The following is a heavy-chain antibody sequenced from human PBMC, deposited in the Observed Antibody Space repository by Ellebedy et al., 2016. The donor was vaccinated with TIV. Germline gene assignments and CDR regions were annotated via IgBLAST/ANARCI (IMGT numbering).Heavy chain of an antibody. CDR3: ARGKRGQWLVLDWFDP. J-gene: IGHJ5*02. CDR1: GFTFSSYS. CDR2: INHSGST. Sequence: ESLKISCAASGFTFSSYSMNWVRQAPGKGLEWIGEINHSGSTNYNPSLKSRVTISVDTSKNQFSLKLSSVTAADTAVYYCARGKRGQWLVLDWFDPWGQGTLVTVSS. D-gene: IGHD6-19*01. V-gene: IGHV4-34*01.